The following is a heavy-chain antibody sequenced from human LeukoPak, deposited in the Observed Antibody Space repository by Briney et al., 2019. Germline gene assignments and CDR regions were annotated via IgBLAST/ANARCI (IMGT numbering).Heavy chain of an antibody. Sequence: ASVKVSCKASGYTFTGYYMHWVRQAPGQGLEWMGWINPNSGGTNYAQKFQGRVTMTRDTSISTAYMELSRLRSDDTAVYYCARDFATYYDILTGSEGRAFDIWGQGTMVTVSS. CDR3: ARDFATYYDILTGSEGRAFDI. CDR2: INPNSGGT. D-gene: IGHD3-9*01. CDR1: GYTFTGYY. J-gene: IGHJ3*02. V-gene: IGHV1-2*02.